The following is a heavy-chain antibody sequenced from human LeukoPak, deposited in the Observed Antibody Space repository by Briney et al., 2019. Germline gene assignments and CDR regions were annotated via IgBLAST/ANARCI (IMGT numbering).Heavy chain of an antibody. D-gene: IGHD2-2*01. CDR2: IWYDGSNK. CDR3: ARGPVVPAESDY. Sequence: GGSLRLSCAASGFTFSSYGMHWVRQAPGKGLEWVAVIWYDGSNKYYADSVKGRFTISRDNSKNTLYLQMNSLRAEDTAVYYCARGPVVPAESDYWGQGTLVTVSS. CDR1: GFTFSSYG. V-gene: IGHV3-33*01. J-gene: IGHJ4*02.